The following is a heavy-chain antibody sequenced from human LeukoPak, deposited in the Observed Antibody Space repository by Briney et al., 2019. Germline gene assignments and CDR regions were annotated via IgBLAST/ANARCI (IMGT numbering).Heavy chain of an antibody. V-gene: IGHV3-23*01. D-gene: IGHD2-2*01. CDR1: GFTFSSYA. CDR3: VRDGRGYCGSTSCRPFDS. CDR2: ISGSGGSR. J-gene: IGHJ4*02. Sequence: GGSLRLSCAASGFTFSSYAMSWVRQAPGKGLEWVSSISGSGGSRHYADSVRGRFTISRDNAKNSLFLQMNSLRVEDTAVYYCVRDGRGYCGSTSCRPFDSWGRGTQVTVSS.